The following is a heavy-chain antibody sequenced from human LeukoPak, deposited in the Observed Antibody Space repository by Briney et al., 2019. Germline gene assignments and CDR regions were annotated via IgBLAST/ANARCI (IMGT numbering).Heavy chain of an antibody. CDR2: INPNSGGT. Sequence: ASVTVSCKASGYTFTGYYMHWVRQAPGQGLEWMGWINPNSGGTNYAQKFQGRVTMTRDTSISTAYMELSRLRSDDTAVYYCARDLVSPTGELPSGGFDYWGQGTLVTVSS. J-gene: IGHJ4*02. V-gene: IGHV1-2*02. D-gene: IGHD1-26*01. CDR1: GYTFTGYY. CDR3: ARDLVSPTGELPSGGFDY.